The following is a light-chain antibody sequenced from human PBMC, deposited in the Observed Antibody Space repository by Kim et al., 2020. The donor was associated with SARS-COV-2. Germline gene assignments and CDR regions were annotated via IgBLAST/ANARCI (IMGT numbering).Light chain of an antibody. CDR1: KLGDKY. CDR2: QDS. CDR3: QAWDSSTEV. Sequence: SYELTQPPSVSVSPGQTASITCSGDKLGDKYACWYQQKPGQSPVLVIYQDSKRPSGIPERFSGSNSGNTATLTISGTQAMDDADYHCQAWDSSTEVFGGG. J-gene: IGLJ2*01. V-gene: IGLV3-1*01.